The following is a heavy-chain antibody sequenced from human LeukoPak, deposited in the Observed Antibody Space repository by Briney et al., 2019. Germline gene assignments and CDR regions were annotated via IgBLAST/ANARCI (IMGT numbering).Heavy chain of an antibody. Sequence: TGGSLRLSCVASRFTFSSYAMTWVRQAPGKGLEWVSSISDRGGSTYYADSVKGRFTISRDNSKNTLYLQMNSLRAEDTAVYYCAKGYRGNYDYWGQGALVTVSS. J-gene: IGHJ4*02. V-gene: IGHV3-23*01. CDR1: RFTFSSYA. CDR3: AKGYRGNYDY. D-gene: IGHD1-26*01. CDR2: ISDRGGST.